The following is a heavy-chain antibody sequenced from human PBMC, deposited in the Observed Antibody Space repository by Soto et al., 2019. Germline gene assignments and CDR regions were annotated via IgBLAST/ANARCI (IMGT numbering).Heavy chain of an antibody. V-gene: IGHV3-30*04. CDR1: RFTFSSYA. Sequence: SLRLSCEASRFTFSSYAIHGVLQTPVKGLEWVSVICNDVGNKYYADSVKGRFTISRDNSKNTLYLQMNSLRAEDTAVYYCARGPVIVVVGMEVWGQGTTVTVSS. CDR3: ARGPVIVVVGMEV. D-gene: IGHD3-22*01. CDR2: ICNDVGNK. J-gene: IGHJ6*02.